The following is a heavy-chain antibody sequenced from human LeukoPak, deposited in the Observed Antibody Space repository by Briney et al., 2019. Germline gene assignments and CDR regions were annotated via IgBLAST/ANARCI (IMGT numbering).Heavy chain of an antibody. Sequence: GGPLRLSCAPSGFTFSSYEMNWVRQAPGKGLEWVSYIISSGGTIYYADSVKGRFTISRDNAKNSLYLQMNSLRDEDTAVYYCASRTRRDGYNYFDYWGQGTLVTVSS. J-gene: IGHJ4*02. CDR2: IISSGGTI. CDR1: GFTFSSYE. V-gene: IGHV3-48*03. D-gene: IGHD5-24*01. CDR3: ASRTRRDGYNYFDY.